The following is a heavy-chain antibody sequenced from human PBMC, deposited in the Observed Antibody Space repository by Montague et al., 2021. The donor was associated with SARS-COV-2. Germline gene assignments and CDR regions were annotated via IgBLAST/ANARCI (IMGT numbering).Heavy chain of an antibody. CDR1: GFTLSNYG. D-gene: IGHD2-8*01. V-gene: IGHV3-33*01. J-gene: IGHJ6*02. CDR3: AREYDTNGYYYYGMDV. Sequence: SLRLSCAASGFTLSNYGIHWVRQAPGKGLEWVAVMWYDGGDKYCADSVKGRFTMSRDKSKNAVYLQMSSLRVEDTAVYYCAREYDTNGYYYYGMDVWGQGTTVTVSS. CDR2: MWYDGGDK.